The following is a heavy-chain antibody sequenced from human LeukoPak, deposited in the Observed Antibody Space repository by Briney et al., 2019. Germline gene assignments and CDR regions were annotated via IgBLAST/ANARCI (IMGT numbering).Heavy chain of an antibody. V-gene: IGHV4-61*02. D-gene: IGHD3-10*01. Sequence: SETLSLTCTVSGGSISSGGYYWNWIRQPAGKGLEWIGRIYTSGSTNYNPSLKSRVTVSVDTSKNQFSLKLSSVTAADTAVYYCARHVGFITMVRGVINNNWFDPWGQGTLVTVSS. J-gene: IGHJ5*02. CDR3: ARHVGFITMVRGVINNNWFDP. CDR1: GGSISSGGYY. CDR2: IYTSGST.